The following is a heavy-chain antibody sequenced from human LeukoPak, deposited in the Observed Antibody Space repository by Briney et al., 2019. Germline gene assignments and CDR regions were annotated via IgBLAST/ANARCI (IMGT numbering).Heavy chain of an antibody. J-gene: IGHJ3*02. CDR3: ARDYYDFWSGYQDAFDI. D-gene: IGHD3-3*01. V-gene: IGHV4-59*01. Sequence: PSETLSLTCTVSGGSISSYYWSWIRQPPGKGLKWIGYIYYSGSTNYNPSLKSRVTISVDTSKNQFSLKLSSVTAADTAVYYCARDYYDFWSGYQDAFDIWGQGTMVTVSS. CDR1: GGSISSYY. CDR2: IYYSGST.